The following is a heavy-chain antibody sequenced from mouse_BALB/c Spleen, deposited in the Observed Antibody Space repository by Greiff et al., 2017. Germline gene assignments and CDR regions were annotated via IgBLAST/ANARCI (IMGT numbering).Heavy chain of an antibody. CDR2: IDPENGNT. Sequence: VQLQQSGAELVRPGALVKLSCKASGFNIKDYYMHWVKQRPEQGLEWIGWIDPENGNTIYDPKFQGKASITADTSSNTAYLQLSSLTSEDTAVYYCARVYGSSTGGAMDYWGQGTSVTVSS. V-gene: IGHV14-1*02. J-gene: IGHJ4*01. D-gene: IGHD1-1*01. CDR3: ARVYGSSTGGAMDY. CDR1: GFNIKDYY.